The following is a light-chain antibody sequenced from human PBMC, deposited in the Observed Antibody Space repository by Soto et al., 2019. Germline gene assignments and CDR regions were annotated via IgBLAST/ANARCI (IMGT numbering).Light chain of an antibody. Sequence: EIVLTQSPATLSLSPGARATLSCRASQSVSSYLAWYQHKPGQAPRLLIYYTSNRATGIPARFSGSGSGTDFTLTINSLAPEDFAIYYCHQRQSWPRTFGQGTKVDIK. CDR2: YTS. CDR1: QSVSSY. CDR3: HQRQSWPRT. V-gene: IGKV3-11*01. J-gene: IGKJ1*01.